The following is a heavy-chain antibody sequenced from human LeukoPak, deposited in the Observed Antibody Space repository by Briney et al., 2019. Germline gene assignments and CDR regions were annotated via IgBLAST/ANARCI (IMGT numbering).Heavy chain of an antibody. D-gene: IGHD5-18*01. CDR3: AREGGYSYGIDY. CDR2: IYYSGST. J-gene: IGHJ4*02. Sequence: PSETLSLTCTVSGGSISSYYWSWIRQPPGKGLEWIGYIYYSGSTNYNPSLKSRVTISVDTSKNQFSLKLSSVTAADTAVYYCAREGGYSYGIDYWGQGTLVTVSS. CDR1: GGSISSYY. V-gene: IGHV4-59*01.